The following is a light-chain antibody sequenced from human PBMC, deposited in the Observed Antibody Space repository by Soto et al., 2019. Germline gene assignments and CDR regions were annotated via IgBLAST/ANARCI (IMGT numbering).Light chain of an antibody. CDR1: QTVSNY. Sequence: DLQMTQSPSSLSASVGDRVTITCRASQTVSNYLNWYQLKPGKAPKLLIFAASTLQSGVPSRFSGSGSGTDFALTISSLQPEDFATYYCQQSYTTPFTFGPGTKVDIK. CDR3: QQSYTTPFT. J-gene: IGKJ3*01. V-gene: IGKV1-39*01. CDR2: AAS.